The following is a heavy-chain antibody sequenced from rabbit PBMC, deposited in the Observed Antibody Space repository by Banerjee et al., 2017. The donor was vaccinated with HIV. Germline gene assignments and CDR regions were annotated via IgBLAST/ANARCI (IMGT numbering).Heavy chain of an antibody. D-gene: IGHD6-1*01. CDR3: ARSGGTGYAGATNL. CDR2: IYSGSDVT. CDR1: GFSFGNYY. Sequence: QSLEESGGDLVEPGASLTLTCTASGFSFGNYYMTWVRQAPGKGLQWIGYIYSGSDVTFYASWAKGRFTISKTSSTTVTLQMTSLTAADTATYFCARSGGTGYAGATNLWGQGTLVTVS. V-gene: IGHV1S40*01. J-gene: IGHJ4*01.